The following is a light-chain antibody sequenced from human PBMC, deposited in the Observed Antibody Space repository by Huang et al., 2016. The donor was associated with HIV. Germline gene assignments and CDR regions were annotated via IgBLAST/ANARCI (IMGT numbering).Light chain of an antibody. CDR3: QQYGSSPT. CDR2: GAS. J-gene: IGKJ1*01. Sequence: EIVLTQSPGTLSLSPGERATLSCRASQSVSSSYLALYQQKPGQAPRLLIYGASSRATGIPDRFSGRGSGTDFTLTISRLEPEDFAVYYCQQYGSSPTFGQGTKVEIK. CDR1: QSVSSSY. V-gene: IGKV3-20*01.